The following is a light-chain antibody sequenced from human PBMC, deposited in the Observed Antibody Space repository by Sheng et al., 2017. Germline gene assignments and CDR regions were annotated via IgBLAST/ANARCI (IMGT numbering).Light chain of an antibody. CDR1: RSNIGSNF. J-gene: IGLJ2*01. CDR3: SSYTSSSHVV. CDR2: RNN. V-gene: IGLV1-47*01. Sequence: QSVLTQPPSASGTPGQRVTISCSGSRSNIGSNFVYWYQHLPGTAPKLLISRNNQRPSGVPDRFSGSKSGNTASLTISGLQAEDEADYYCSSYTSSSHVVFGGGTKLTVL.